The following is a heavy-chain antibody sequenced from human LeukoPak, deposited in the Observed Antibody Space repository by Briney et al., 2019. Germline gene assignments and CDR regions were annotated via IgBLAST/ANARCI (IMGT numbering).Heavy chain of an antibody. Sequence: GGSLRLSCAASGFTFSSYSMNWVRQAPGKGLEWVSSISSNDVYIYYADSVQGRFTVSRDNARNSLYLQMNSLRVDDTAVYYCARSASGPLDYWGQGTLVTVSS. J-gene: IGHJ4*02. CDR3: ARSASGPLDY. D-gene: IGHD2-8*02. CDR2: ISSNDVYI. V-gene: IGHV3-21*06. CDR1: GFTFSSYS.